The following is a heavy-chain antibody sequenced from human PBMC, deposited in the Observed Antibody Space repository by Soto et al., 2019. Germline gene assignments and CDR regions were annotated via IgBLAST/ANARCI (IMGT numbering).Heavy chain of an antibody. V-gene: IGHV3-30*18. D-gene: IGHD2-2*02. CDR1: GFAFNTYG. J-gene: IGHJ4*02. CDR2: ISYDGSEK. CDR3: AKSPNFYCSSPNCYKYYFDH. Sequence: GGSLRLSCAASGFAFNTYGMHWVRQAPGKGLEWVAVISYDGSEKYYVDSVKGRFTISKDNSKNTLYLQMNSLRPEDTAVYYCAKSPNFYCSSPNCYKYYFDHWGQGTRVTVSS.